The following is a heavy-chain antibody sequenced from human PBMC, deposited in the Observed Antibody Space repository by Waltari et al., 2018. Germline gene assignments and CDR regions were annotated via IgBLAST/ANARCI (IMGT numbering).Heavy chain of an antibody. Sequence: EVQLVESGGGLVQPGGSLRLSCAASGFTFSRYWMQWVRQVPGKGLVWVSRSKSDGMGTIYADSVKGRFPISRDNAKNTRYLQLNSLRVEDTAVYYCAREPSPDSSGYFYYYMDVWGKGTTVTVSS. CDR2: SKSDGMGT. D-gene: IGHD3-22*01. CDR1: GFTFSRYW. CDR3: AREPSPDSSGYFYYYMDV. J-gene: IGHJ6*03. V-gene: IGHV3-74*01.